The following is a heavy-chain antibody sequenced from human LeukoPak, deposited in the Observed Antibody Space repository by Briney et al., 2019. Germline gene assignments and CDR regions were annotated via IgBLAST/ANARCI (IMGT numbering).Heavy chain of an antibody. CDR3: AKGWSGSYYERAKVYYFDY. Sequence: PGGSLRLSCAASGFTFSSYAMSWVRQAPGKGLEWVSAISGSGGSTYYADSVKGRFTISRDNSKNTLYLQMNSLRAEDTAVYYCAKGWSGSYYERAKVYYFDYWGQGTLVTVSS. V-gene: IGHV3-23*01. CDR2: ISGSGGST. J-gene: IGHJ4*02. D-gene: IGHD1-26*01. CDR1: GFTFSSYA.